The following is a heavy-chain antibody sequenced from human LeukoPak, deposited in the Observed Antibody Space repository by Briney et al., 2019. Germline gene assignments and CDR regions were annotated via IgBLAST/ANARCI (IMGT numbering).Heavy chain of an antibody. J-gene: IGHJ4*02. CDR1: GGSFSTYY. Sequence: HPSETLSLTCAVYGGSFSTYYWSWIRQPPGKGLEWVGEINHSGSTNYNPSLKSRVTISVDTSKNLSSLRLSSVTAADTAVYYCATGRGPQLVDWGQGTLVTVSS. CDR3: ATGRGPQLVD. D-gene: IGHD6-13*01. CDR2: INHSGST. V-gene: IGHV4-34*01.